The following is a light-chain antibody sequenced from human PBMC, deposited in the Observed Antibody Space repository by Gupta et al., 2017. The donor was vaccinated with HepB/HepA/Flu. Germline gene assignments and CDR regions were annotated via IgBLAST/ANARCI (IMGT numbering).Light chain of an antibody. CDR3: SSYAGSNKPRVL. J-gene: IGLJ2*01. Sequence: HSALTHSPSPTGSSGQSVTISCTGTSSDVGGDKYVSWYQQHPGTAPKLMVYEVNKRPSGVPDRVSGSKCGNTATLTVSGLQAEDEADYYCSSYAGSNKPRVLFGGGTKLTVL. CDR2: EVN. V-gene: IGLV2-8*01. CDR1: SSDVGGDKY.